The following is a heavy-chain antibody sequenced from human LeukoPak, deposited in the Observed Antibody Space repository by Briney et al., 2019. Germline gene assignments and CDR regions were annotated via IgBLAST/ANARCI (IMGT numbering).Heavy chain of an antibody. J-gene: IGHJ4*02. CDR1: GFTFRSYA. CDR3: AKDQGDCTGSTCYLRYLEY. V-gene: IGHV3-23*01. D-gene: IGHD2-15*01. CDR2: LSGSGGAT. Sequence: PGGSLRLSCAASGFTFRSYAMTWVRQAPGKGLEWVSSLSGSGGATWYAGSVKGRFTISRDNSKNTVYMQMTSLRVEDTGLYYCAKDQGDCTGSTCYLRYLEYWGQGILVTVSS.